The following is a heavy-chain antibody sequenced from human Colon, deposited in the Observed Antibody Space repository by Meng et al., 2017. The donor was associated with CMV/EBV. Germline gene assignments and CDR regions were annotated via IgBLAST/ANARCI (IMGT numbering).Heavy chain of an antibody. CDR3: TRESIGASSAASYY. CDR2: ISSSGDTV. J-gene: IGHJ4*02. Sequence: ASGFTFSDYYMIWIRQAPGKGLEWLSYISSSGDTVYCADSVRSRFTISRDSAKNSLYLQMNSLRAEDTAIYYCTRESIGASSAASYYWGQGTLVTVSS. D-gene: IGHD4/OR15-4a*01. CDR1: GFTFSDYY. V-gene: IGHV3-11*01.